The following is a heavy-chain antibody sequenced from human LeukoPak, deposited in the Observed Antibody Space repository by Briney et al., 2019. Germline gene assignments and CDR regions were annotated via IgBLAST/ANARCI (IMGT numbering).Heavy chain of an antibody. CDR2: IIPIFGTA. J-gene: IGHJ4*02. Sequence: SVKVSCKASGGTFSSYAISWVRQAPGQGLEWMGGIIPIFGTANYAQKFQGRVTMTEDTSTDTAYMELSSLRSEDTAVYYCATVYSNYLFDYWGQGTLVTVSS. V-gene: IGHV1-69*06. CDR1: GGTFSSYA. CDR3: ATVYSNYLFDY. D-gene: IGHD4-11*01.